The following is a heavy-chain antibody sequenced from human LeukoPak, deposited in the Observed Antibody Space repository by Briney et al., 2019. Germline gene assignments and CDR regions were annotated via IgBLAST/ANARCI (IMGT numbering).Heavy chain of an antibody. Sequence: SETLSLTCTVSGGSISSYYWSWIRQPPGKGLEWIGYIYYSGSTNYNSSLKSRVTISVDTSKNQFSLKLSSVTAADTAVYYCARVYYDFWSGYYTGFDYWGQGTLVTVSS. J-gene: IGHJ4*02. CDR1: GGSISSYY. CDR3: ARVYYDFWSGYYTGFDY. V-gene: IGHV4-59*01. D-gene: IGHD3-3*01. CDR2: IYYSGST.